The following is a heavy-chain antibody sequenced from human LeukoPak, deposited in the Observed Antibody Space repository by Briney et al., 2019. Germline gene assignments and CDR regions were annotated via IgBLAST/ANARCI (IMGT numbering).Heavy chain of an antibody. CDR1: GGYITNYY. CDR2: IHFSGST. V-gene: IGHV4-4*09. CDR3: ARTYCGGDCFLGNWYFDL. Sequence: PSETLSLTCSVSGGYITNYYWSWIRQPPGKGLEWIAYIHFSGSTNINPSLKSRVTMSLDTSKHHFSLDLTSVTAADTAVYYCARTYCGGDCFLGNWYFDLWGRGTLITVSS. D-gene: IGHD2-21*02. J-gene: IGHJ2*01.